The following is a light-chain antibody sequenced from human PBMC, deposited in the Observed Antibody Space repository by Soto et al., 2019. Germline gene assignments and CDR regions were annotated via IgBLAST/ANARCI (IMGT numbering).Light chain of an antibody. Sequence: QSVLTQPPSASGTPGQRVTISCSGGNSNIGSNYVFWYQQLPGTAPKLLIYSDDQRPSGVPDRFSGSKSGTSASLAISGLRSEDEADYYCAAWDDSLNAHYVFGTGTKVTVL. J-gene: IGLJ1*01. CDR2: SDD. CDR3: AAWDDSLNAHYV. V-gene: IGLV1-47*02. CDR1: NSNIGSNY.